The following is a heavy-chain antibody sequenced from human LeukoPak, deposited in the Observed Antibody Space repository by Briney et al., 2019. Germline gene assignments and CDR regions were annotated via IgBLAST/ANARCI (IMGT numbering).Heavy chain of an antibody. J-gene: IGHJ6*03. CDR1: GYSISSGYY. Sequence: ASETLSLTCTVSGYSISSGYYWGWIRQPPGKGLEWIGSIYHSGSTYYNPSLKSRVTISVDTSKNQFSLKLSSVTAADTAVYYCARGYGSGYYMDVWGKGTTVTVSS. CDR2: IYHSGST. D-gene: IGHD3-10*01. V-gene: IGHV4-38-2*02. CDR3: ARGYGSGYYMDV.